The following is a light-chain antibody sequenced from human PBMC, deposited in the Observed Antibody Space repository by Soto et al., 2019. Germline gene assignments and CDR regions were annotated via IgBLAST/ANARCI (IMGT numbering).Light chain of an antibody. CDR1: CSDVGSYNL. V-gene: IGLV2-23*01. Sequence: QSALTQPASVSGSPGQSITISCTGTCSDVGSYNLVSWYQQHPGKAPKLMIYEGSKRPSGVSNRFSGSKSGNTASLTISGLQAEDESDYYCCSYAGSSTVFGGGTKVTVL. J-gene: IGLJ2*01. CDR3: CSYAGSSTV. CDR2: EGS.